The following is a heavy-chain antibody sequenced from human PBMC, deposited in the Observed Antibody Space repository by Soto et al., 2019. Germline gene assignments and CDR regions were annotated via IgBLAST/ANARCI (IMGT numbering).Heavy chain of an antibody. CDR2: FDPEDGET. D-gene: IGHD6-19*01. CDR3: ATAVATAGTWVLDV. J-gene: IGHJ6*04. V-gene: IGHV1-24*01. Sequence: ASVKVSCKVSGYTLTKLSMHWVRQAPGKGLEWMGGFDPEDGETIYAQKFQGRVTMTEDTSTDTAYMELSSLRSEDTALYYCATAVATAGTWVLDVWGKGTTVTVSS. CDR1: GYTLTKLS.